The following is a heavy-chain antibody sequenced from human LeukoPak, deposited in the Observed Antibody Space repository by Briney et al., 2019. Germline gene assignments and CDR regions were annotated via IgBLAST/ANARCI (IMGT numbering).Heavy chain of an antibody. CDR1: GFTFSNCE. V-gene: IGHV3-48*03. CDR2: TSYSGSTK. Sequence: GGSLRLSCAASGFTFSNCEMNWVRQAPGKGLEWVSYTSYSGSTKYYADSVKGRFTISRDNAKNSLYLQMNSLRAEDTAVYYCAASEMTTLDIWGQGKMVTVSS. J-gene: IGHJ3*02. CDR3: AASEMTTLDI. D-gene: IGHD5-24*01.